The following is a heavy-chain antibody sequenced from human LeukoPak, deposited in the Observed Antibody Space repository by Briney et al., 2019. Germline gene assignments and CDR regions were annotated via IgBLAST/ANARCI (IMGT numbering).Heavy chain of an antibody. CDR2: IYYSGST. V-gene: IGHV4-59*01. Sequence: SETLSLTCTVSGGSISTYYWSWIRQSPMKGLEWIGYIYYSGSTNYNPSLKSRVTISVDTSKNQFSLKLNSVTAADTAVYFCARGNYDSSGYYPRFDYWVQGTLVTVSS. CDR3: ARGNYDSSGYYPRFDY. J-gene: IGHJ4*02. CDR1: GGSISTYY. D-gene: IGHD3-22*01.